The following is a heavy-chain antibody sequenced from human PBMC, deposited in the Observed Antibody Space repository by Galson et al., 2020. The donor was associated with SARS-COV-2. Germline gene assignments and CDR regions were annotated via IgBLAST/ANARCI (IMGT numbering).Heavy chain of an antibody. CDR1: GGSISSYY. D-gene: IGHD6-13*01. J-gene: IGHJ6*02. CDR3: ARGVTSIAAAGYYGMDV. V-gene: IGHV4-59*01. Sequence: SETLSLTCTVSGGSISSYYWSWIRQPPGKGLEWIGYIYYSGSTNYNPSLKSRVTISVDTSKNQFSLKLSSVTAADTAVYYCARGVTSIAAAGYYGMDVWGQGTTVTGSS. CDR2: IYYSGST.